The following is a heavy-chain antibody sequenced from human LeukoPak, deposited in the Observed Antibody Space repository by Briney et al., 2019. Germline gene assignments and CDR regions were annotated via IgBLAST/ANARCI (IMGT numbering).Heavy chain of an antibody. D-gene: IGHD5-12*01. CDR2: IYHSGST. J-gene: IGHJ5*02. V-gene: IGHV4-4*02. Sequence: SETLSLTCAVSGGSISSSNWWSWVRQPPGKGLEWIGEIYHSGSTNYNPSLKSRVTISVDTSKNQFSLKLSSVTAADTAVYYCARWRGDIVAPGFDPWGQGTLVTVSS. CDR3: ARWRGDIVAPGFDP. CDR1: GGSISSSNW.